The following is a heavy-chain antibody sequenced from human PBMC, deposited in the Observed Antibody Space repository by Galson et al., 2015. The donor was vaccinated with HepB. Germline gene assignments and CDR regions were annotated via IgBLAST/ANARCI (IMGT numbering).Heavy chain of an antibody. D-gene: IGHD1-26*01. Sequence: TLSLTCTVSGGSISSGGYYWSWIRQHPGKGLEWIGYIYYSGSTYYNPSLKSRLTISLDTSKNHFSLRLSSVTAADTAVYYCARWARGEGSYYSYFDYWGQGTLVTVSS. CDR3: ARWARGEGSYYSYFDY. CDR1: GGSISSGGYY. J-gene: IGHJ4*02. CDR2: IYYSGST. V-gene: IGHV4-31*03.